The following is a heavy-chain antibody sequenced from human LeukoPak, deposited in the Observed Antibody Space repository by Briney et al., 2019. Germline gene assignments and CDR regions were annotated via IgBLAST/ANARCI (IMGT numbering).Heavy chain of an antibody. CDR3: ASEYCTSSTCRLDS. D-gene: IGHD2-2*01. CDR2: IYNSGST. J-gene: IGHJ4*02. CDR1: GGSISSYY. Sequence: SETLSLTCTVSGGSISSYYWTWIRQPPGKGLEWIGYIYNSGSTNYNPSLKSRVTISLDTSRNQFSLKLTSVTAADTALYYCASEYCTSSTCRLDSWGQGTLVTVSS. V-gene: IGHV4-59*01.